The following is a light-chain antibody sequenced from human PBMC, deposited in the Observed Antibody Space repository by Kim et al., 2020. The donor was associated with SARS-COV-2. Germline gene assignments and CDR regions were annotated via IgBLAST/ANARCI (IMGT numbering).Light chain of an antibody. CDR2: GAS. J-gene: IGKJ4*01. V-gene: IGKV3-15*01. Sequence: EIVMTQSPATLSVSPGDGATLSCRASQSVGSNLAWYQQKLGQPPRLLIHGASTRATGIPARFTGRGSGTDFTLTISSLQSEDFAVYYCQQYNNWPRALTFGGGTEVDIK. CDR1: QSVGSN. CDR3: QQYNNWPRALT.